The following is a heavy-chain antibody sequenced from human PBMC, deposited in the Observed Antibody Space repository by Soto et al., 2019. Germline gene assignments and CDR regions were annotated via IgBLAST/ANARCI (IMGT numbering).Heavy chain of an antibody. D-gene: IGHD6-6*01. CDR2: INPNRGGT. V-gene: IGHV1-2*02. CDR1: GYTFTDHH. CDR3: ARDRMYMSSYLGDAGWEIDF. J-gene: IGHJ4*02. Sequence: QVQLVQSGAEVKKPGASVKVSCKASGYTFTDHHLHWVRQAPGQGLEWMGWINPNRGGTKYAQKFQGRVTMTRDTSISTVYMELSRLSSDDTAIYFCARDRMYMSSYLGDAGWEIDFWGQGTLVTVSS.